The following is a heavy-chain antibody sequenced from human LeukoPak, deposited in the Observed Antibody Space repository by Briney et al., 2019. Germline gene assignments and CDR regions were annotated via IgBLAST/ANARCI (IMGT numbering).Heavy chain of an antibody. CDR3: AREAPPYDYADY. V-gene: IGHV4-4*07. Sequence: SETLSLTCTVSGDSISRYYWSWIRQPAGKGLEWIGRIYTSGSTNYNPSLKSRVTMSVDTSKNQFSLKLSSVTAADTAVYYCAREAPPYDYADYWGQGTLVTVSS. J-gene: IGHJ4*02. CDR1: GDSISRYY. D-gene: IGHD5-12*01. CDR2: IYTSGST.